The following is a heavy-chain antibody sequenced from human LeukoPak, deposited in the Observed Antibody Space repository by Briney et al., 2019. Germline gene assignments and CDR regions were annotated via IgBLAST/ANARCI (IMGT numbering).Heavy chain of an antibody. CDR3: AKDRDTAMEIDY. J-gene: IGHJ4*02. CDR1: GFTFSNYG. Sequence: QPGRSLRLSCAASGFTFSNYGMHWVRQAPGKGLEWVAVIWYDGSNKYYADSVKGRFTISRDNSKNTLYLQMKSLRAEDTAVCYCAKDRDTAMEIDYWGQGTLVTVSS. CDR2: IWYDGSNK. V-gene: IGHV3-33*06. D-gene: IGHD5-18*01.